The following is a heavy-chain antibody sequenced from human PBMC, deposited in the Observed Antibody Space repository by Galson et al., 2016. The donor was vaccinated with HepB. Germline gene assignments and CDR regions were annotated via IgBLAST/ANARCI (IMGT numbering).Heavy chain of an antibody. Sequence: WMGSFDPEDGETIYAQRFQGRVTMTEDTSTDTAYMDLSSLRSEDTAVYYCAIGSGSYSFYWGQGTLVTVSS. V-gene: IGHV1-24*01. D-gene: IGHD1-26*01. CDR2: FDPEDGET. CDR3: AIGSGSYSFY. J-gene: IGHJ4*02.